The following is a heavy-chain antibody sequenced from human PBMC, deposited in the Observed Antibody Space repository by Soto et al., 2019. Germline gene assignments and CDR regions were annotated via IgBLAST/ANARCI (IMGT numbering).Heavy chain of an antibody. D-gene: IGHD3-10*01. Sequence: SETLSLTCTVSGGSISSGDYYWRWIRQPPGKGLEWIGYIYYSGSTYYNPSLKSRVTISVDTSKNQFSLKLSSVTAADTAVYYCARAIRRGGGFDYWGQGTLVTVSS. CDR2: IYYSGST. V-gene: IGHV4-30-4*01. J-gene: IGHJ4*02. CDR3: ARAIRRGGGFDY. CDR1: GGSISSGDYY.